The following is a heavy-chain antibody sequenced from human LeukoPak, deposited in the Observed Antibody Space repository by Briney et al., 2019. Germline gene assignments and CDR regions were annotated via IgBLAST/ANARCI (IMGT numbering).Heavy chain of an antibody. J-gene: IGHJ1*01. V-gene: IGHV4-39*01. CDR1: SGSIGSSSYY. D-gene: IGHD5-12*01. CDR2: IYYSGST. CDR3: ARHKVASFEH. Sequence: SETLSLTCTVSSGSIGSSSYYWGWIRQPPGKGLDWIGSIYYSGSTYYNPSLKSRLTISVDTSKNQFSLKLSSVTAADTAVYYCARHKVASFEHWGQGTLVTVSS.